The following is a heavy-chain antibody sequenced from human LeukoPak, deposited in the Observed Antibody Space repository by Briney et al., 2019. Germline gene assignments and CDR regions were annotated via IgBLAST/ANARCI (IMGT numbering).Heavy chain of an antibody. CDR3: ARACGGDCYPADAFDI. CDR2: INHSGST. V-gene: IGHV4-34*01. J-gene: IGHJ3*02. D-gene: IGHD2-21*02. Sequence: SETLSLTCAVYGGSFSGYYWSWIRQPPGKGLEWIGEINHSGSTNYNPSLKSRVTISVDTSKNQFSLKLSSVTAADMAVYYCARACGGDCYPADAFDIWGQGTMVTVSS. CDR1: GGSFSGYY.